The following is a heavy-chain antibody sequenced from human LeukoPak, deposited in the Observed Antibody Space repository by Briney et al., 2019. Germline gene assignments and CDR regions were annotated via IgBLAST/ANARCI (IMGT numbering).Heavy chain of an antibody. Sequence: PGGPLRLSCAASGFTFSTYEMNWVRQAPGKGLEWVSYISSSGSIIYYADSVKGRFTISRDNAKNSLYLQMNSLRAEDTAVYYCARVGHYYDTLTDYYVRNGMGVWGQGTTVTVSS. D-gene: IGHD3-9*01. J-gene: IGHJ6*02. CDR3: ARVGHYYDTLTDYYVRNGMGV. V-gene: IGHV3-48*03. CDR1: GFTFSTYE. CDR2: ISSSGSII.